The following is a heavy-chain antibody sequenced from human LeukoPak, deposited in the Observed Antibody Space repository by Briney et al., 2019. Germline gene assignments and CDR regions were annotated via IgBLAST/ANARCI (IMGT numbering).Heavy chain of an antibody. V-gene: IGHV3-48*01. CDR1: GFSFSTYS. Sequence: GGSLRLSCAASGFSFSTYSMKWVRQAPGKGLEWISYIGISSSSIYYADSVKGRFTISRDNSKNTLYLQMNSLRAEDTAVYYCAKDSSADDSSGYSYYFDYWGQGTLVTVSS. CDR3: AKDSSADDSSGYSYYFDY. D-gene: IGHD3-22*01. J-gene: IGHJ4*02. CDR2: IGISSSSI.